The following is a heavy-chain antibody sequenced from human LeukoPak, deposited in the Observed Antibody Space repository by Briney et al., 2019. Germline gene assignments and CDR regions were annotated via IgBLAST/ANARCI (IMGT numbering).Heavy chain of an antibody. Sequence: GGSLKLSCAASGYMFSRYTMNWVRQAPGKGLDWISTINTSTSSTNIYCADSVKGRFTISRDDAKNSVYLQMNALRPEDTAMYYCAREIDCSSASCYDPEGPYAFDVWGQGTMVIVSS. D-gene: IGHD2-2*01. CDR3: AREIDCSSASCYDPEGPYAFDV. J-gene: IGHJ3*01. CDR2: INTSTSSTNI. CDR1: GYMFSRYT. V-gene: IGHV3-21*01.